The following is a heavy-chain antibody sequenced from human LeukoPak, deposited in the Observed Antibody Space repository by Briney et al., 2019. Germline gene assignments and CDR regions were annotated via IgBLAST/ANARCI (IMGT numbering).Heavy chain of an antibody. Sequence: SETLSLTCTVSGGSISSYYWSWIRQPPGKGLEWIGYIYYSGSTNYNPSLKSRVTISVDTSKNQFSLKLSSVTAADTAVYYCARHGKQWQGYYYYGTDVWGQGTTVTVSS. D-gene: IGHD6-19*01. CDR1: GGSISSYY. CDR2: IYYSGST. V-gene: IGHV4-59*08. J-gene: IGHJ6*02. CDR3: ARHGKQWQGYYYYGTDV.